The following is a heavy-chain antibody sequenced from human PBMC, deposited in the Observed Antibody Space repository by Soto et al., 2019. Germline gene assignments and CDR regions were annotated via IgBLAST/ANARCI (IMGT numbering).Heavy chain of an antibody. CDR2: ISYSGST. V-gene: IGHV4-31*03. CDR1: GGSISSGGYY. Sequence: SETLSLTCTVSGGSISSGGYYWNWIRQHPGKGLEWVGYISYSGSTYYNPSLKSRVTISVDTSKSQFSLKLTSVTAADTAVYYCARDLPAIAAAGTGWFDPWGQGTLVTVS. D-gene: IGHD6-13*01. J-gene: IGHJ5*02. CDR3: ARDLPAIAAAGTGWFDP.